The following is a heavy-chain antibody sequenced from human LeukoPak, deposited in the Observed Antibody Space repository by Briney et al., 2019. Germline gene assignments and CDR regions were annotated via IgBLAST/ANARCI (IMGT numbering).Heavy chain of an antibody. Sequence: ASVKVSCKASGYTFTSYGISWVRQAPGQGLEWMGWISAYNGNTNYAQKLQGRVTMTTDTSTSTAYMELSSLRSEDTAVYYCARGVYMGLTGDASSGVYFDYWGQGTLVTVSS. CDR3: ARGVYMGLTGDASSGVYFDY. D-gene: IGHD7-27*01. CDR1: GYTFTSYG. J-gene: IGHJ4*02. V-gene: IGHV1-18*01. CDR2: ISAYNGNT.